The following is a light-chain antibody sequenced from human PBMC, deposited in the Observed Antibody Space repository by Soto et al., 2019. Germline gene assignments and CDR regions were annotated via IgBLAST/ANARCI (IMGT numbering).Light chain of an antibody. CDR1: QSVPNNY. J-gene: IGKJ1*01. V-gene: IGKV3-20*01. Sequence: EIVLTQSPGTLSLSPGERATLSCRASQSVPNNYLAWYQQKPGQAPRRLIYAVSTRATGTPDRFSGSGSGTDFTLTISTLESEDFAVYYCQQYGSSPPGTFGQGTKVDIK. CDR3: QQYGSSPPGT. CDR2: AVS.